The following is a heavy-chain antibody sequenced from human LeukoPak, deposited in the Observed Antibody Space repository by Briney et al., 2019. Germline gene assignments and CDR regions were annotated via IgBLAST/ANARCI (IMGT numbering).Heavy chain of an antibody. CDR2: INHSGGT. CDR3: ARVRSSGYYGRWAAYYFDY. V-gene: IGHV4-34*01. Sequence: SETLSLTCAVYGGSFSGYYWSWIRQPPGKGLEWIGEINHSGGTNYNPSLKSRVTISVDTSKNQFSLKLSSVTAADTAVYYCARVRSSGYYGRWAAYYFDYWGQGTLVTVSS. D-gene: IGHD3-22*01. J-gene: IGHJ4*02. CDR1: GGSFSGYY.